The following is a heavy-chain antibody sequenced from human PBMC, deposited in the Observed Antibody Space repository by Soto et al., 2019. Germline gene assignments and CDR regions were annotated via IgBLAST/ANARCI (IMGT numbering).Heavy chain of an antibody. CDR1: GGTFSSYA. J-gene: IGHJ6*02. Sequence: QVQLVQSGAEVKKPGSSVKVSCKASGGTFSSYAISWVRQAPGQGLEWMGGIIPIFGTANYAQKFQGRVXIXAAXPTSTAYMELSSLRSEDTAVYYGASYREGTYGMDVWGQGTTVTVSS. V-gene: IGHV1-69*12. CDR3: ASYREGTYGMDV. CDR2: IIPIFGTA.